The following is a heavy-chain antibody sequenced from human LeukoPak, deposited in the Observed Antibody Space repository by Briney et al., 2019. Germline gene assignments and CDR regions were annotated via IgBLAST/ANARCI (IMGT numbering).Heavy chain of an antibody. D-gene: IGHD3-3*01. V-gene: IGHV4-34*01. J-gene: IGHJ4*02. CDR3: ARGRGLNYDLDY. Sequence: SETLSLTCAVYGGSFSGYYWSWIRQPPGKGLEWIGEINHSGSTNYNPPLKSRVTISVDTSKNQFSLKLSSVTAADTAVYYCARGRGLNYDLDYWGQGTLVTVSS. CDR1: GGSFSGYY. CDR2: INHSGST.